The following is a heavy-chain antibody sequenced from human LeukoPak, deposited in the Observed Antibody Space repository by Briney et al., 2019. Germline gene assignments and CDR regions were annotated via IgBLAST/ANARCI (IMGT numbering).Heavy chain of an antibody. V-gene: IGHV4-34*01. CDR2: ITHTRRT. CDR1: GGPFSHYY. Sequence: PSETLSLTCAVSGGPFSHYYWNWIRQSPGKGLEWIGEITHTRRTNYNPVLRSRVTISVDTSRNQFSLKLRSMTAADTAVYYCARGXXXXXXXXXDXWGQXXTXSVS. CDR3: ARGXXXXXXXXXDX. J-gene: IGHJ3*01.